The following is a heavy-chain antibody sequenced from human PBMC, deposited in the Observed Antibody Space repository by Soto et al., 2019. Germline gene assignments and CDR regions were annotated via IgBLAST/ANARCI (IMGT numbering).Heavy chain of an antibody. CDR3: ARAVSSGWYVHYGMDV. V-gene: IGHV4-39*01. CDR2: IYYSGST. D-gene: IGHD6-19*01. J-gene: IGHJ6*02. CDR1: GGSISSSSYY. Sequence: SETLSLTCTVSGGSISSSSYYWGWIRQPPGKGLEWIGSIYYSGSTYYNPSLKSRATISVDTSKNQFSLKLSSVTAADTAVYYCARAVSSGWYVHYGMDVWGQGTTVTVSS.